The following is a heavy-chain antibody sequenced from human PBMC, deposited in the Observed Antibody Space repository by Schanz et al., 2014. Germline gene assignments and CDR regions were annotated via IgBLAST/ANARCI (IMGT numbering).Heavy chain of an antibody. Sequence: QVQLQESGPGLVKPSQTLSLTCTVSGGSIRSGTYYWSWIRQPAGKALEWVGRVFPNGITNYNPSRKSRGPISLYRPKNKFSLSLTSMTAADTAVYYCARDTTWRLDLWGRGTLVTVSS. V-gene: IGHV4-61*02. D-gene: IGHD1-1*01. J-gene: IGHJ2*01. CDR3: ARDTTWRLDL. CDR2: VFPNGIT. CDR1: GGSIRSGTYY.